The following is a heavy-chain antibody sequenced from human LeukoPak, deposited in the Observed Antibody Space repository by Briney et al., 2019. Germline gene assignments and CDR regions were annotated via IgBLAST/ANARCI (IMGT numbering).Heavy chain of an antibody. J-gene: IGHJ6*02. CDR1: GFTFSSYA. CDR2: ISGSGGST. CDR3: AAYYYGSGSNPLGYYYGMDV. Sequence: GGSLRLSCAASGFTFSSYAMSWVRQAPGKGLEWVSAISGSGGSTYYADSVKGRFTISRDNSKNTLYLQMNSLRAEDTAVYYCAAYYYGSGSNPLGYYYGMDVWGQGTTVTVSS. D-gene: IGHD3-10*01. V-gene: IGHV3-23*01.